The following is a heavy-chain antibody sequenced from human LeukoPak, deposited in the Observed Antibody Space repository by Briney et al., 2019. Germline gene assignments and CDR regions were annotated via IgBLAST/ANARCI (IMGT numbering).Heavy chain of an antibody. CDR3: ARDAASAVAGI. V-gene: IGHV1-69*05. Sequence: ASVKVSCKASGGTFSSYATSWVRQAPGQGLEWMGGIIPIFGTANYAQKFQGRVTITRDTSASTVYMELSSLRPEDTAVYYCARDAASAVAGIWGQGTLVTVSS. D-gene: IGHD6-19*01. CDR2: IIPIFGTA. J-gene: IGHJ4*02. CDR1: GGTFSSYA.